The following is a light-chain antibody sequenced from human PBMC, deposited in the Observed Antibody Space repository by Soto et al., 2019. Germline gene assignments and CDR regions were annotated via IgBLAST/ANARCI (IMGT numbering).Light chain of an antibody. CDR3: SSYAASSTFV. J-gene: IGLJ1*01. Sequence: QAVVTQPASVSGSPGQSITISCTGTSSDVGSYNLVSWYHQHPGKAPKLMIYEVSKRPSGVSNRFSGSKSGNTASLTISGLQAEDEADYYCSSYAASSTFVFGTGTKLTVL. CDR1: SSDVGSYNL. V-gene: IGLV2-23*02. CDR2: EVS.